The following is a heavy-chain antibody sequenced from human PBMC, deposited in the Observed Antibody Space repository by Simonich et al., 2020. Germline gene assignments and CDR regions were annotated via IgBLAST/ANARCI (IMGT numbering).Heavy chain of an antibody. J-gene: IGHJ3*02. CDR3: AREGIAARDAFDI. V-gene: IGHV3-7*01. CDR1: GFTFSDYW. Sequence: EVQLVESGGGLVQPGGSLRLSCAASGFTFSDYWLSWVRQAPVKGLECVYNIKQYGSEKYYVDAVKGRFTLPRDNAKNSLYLQMNSLRAEDTAVYYCAREGIAARDAFDIWGQGTMVTVSS. CDR2: IKQYGSEK. D-gene: IGHD6-6*01.